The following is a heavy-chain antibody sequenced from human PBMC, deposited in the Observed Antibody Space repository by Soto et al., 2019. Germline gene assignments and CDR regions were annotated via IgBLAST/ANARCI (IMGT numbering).Heavy chain of an antibody. D-gene: IGHD3-10*01. Sequence: EVRLVESGGGLVQPGGSLRLSCAASGFIVSSNYMTWVRQAPGKGLEWVSLLYNGGATHYAASVKGRFTISSRSSQNTMFLQMNSPRTEDTATYYCVRGRYGSEIHWGQGTKVTVSS. V-gene: IGHV3-53*04. CDR3: VRGRYGSEIH. J-gene: IGHJ4*02. CDR1: GFIVSSNY. CDR2: LYNGGAT.